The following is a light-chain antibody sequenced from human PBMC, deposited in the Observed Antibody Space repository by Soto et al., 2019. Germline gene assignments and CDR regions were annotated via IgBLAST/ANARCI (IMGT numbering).Light chain of an antibody. Sequence: DIQLTQSPSTLSASVGDRVTITCRASETSSRWLAWYQQKPEQDPKLLIHKASSLASGVPSRFSGGGTGTEFTLTISIRQPDDFATYYCQHAKPYPLTVGGGTQGEI. CDR1: ETSSRW. CDR3: QHAKPYPLT. CDR2: KAS. V-gene: IGKV1-5*03. J-gene: IGKJ4*01.